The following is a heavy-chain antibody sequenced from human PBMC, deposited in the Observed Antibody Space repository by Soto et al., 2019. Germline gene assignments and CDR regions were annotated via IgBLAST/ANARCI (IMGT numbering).Heavy chain of an antibody. CDR2: IIPIFGTA. CDR1: GGTFSSYA. J-gene: IGHJ4*02. CDR3: TRHEGGAAADRPLDY. Sequence: SVKVSCKASGGTFSSYAISWVRQAPGQGLEWMGGIIPIFGTANYAQKFQGRVTITADESTNQFSLKLTSVTAADTAVYYCTRHEGGAAADRPLDYWGQGTLVTVSS. V-gene: IGHV1-69*13. D-gene: IGHD6-13*01.